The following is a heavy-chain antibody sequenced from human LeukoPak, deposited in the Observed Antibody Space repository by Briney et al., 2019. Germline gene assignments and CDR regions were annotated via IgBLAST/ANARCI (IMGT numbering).Heavy chain of an antibody. V-gene: IGHV3-30*18. Sequence: TGGSLRLSCATSGFSFSTFGMHWVRQTPGKGLEWVSHISKDESNKYYADSVKGRFTISRDTSKNTLFLQMNSLRAEDTAIYYCAKDNPVLEYWGQGTLVTVSS. CDR1: GFSFSTFG. CDR2: ISKDESNK. J-gene: IGHJ4*02. CDR3: AKDNPVLEY.